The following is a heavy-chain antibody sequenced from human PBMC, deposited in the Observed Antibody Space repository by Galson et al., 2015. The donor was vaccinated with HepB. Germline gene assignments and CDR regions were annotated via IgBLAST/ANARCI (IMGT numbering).Heavy chain of an antibody. J-gene: IGHJ4*02. Sequence: SLRLSCAASGFTFSSYAMSWIRQAPGKGLEWVAVISYDGSNKYYADSVRGRFTISRDNSKNTLYLQMNSLRAEDTAVYYCAKDRLRSFDYWGQGTLVTVSS. V-gene: IGHV3-30*18. CDR2: ISYDGSNK. CDR3: AKDRLRSFDY. D-gene: IGHD2-21*02. CDR1: GFTFSSYA.